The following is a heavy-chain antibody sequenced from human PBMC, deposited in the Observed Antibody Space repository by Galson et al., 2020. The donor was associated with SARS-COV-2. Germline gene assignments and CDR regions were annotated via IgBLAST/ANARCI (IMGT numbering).Heavy chain of an antibody. CDR2: MKTSNGDT. D-gene: IGHD4-17*01. Sequence: ASVKVSCQTSGYTFTGYYIHWVRQAPGRGLEWMGWMKTSNGDTYFARKFRDRVTLTRDTSITTAYMELSGLGSDDAAVYYCARDYGERGYFDVWGRGTLVAVSS. CDR3: ARDYGERGYFDV. J-gene: IGHJ2*01. CDR1: GYTFTGYY. V-gene: IGHV1-2*02.